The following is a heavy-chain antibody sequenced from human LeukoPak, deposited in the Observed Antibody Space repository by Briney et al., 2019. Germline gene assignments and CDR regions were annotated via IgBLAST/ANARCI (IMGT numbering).Heavy chain of an antibody. CDR2: IYHSGST. V-gene: IGHV4-4*02. D-gene: IGHD1-26*01. CDR1: GGSISSSNW. CDR3: ARLSSGSCSYFEY. Sequence: SETLSLTCAVSGGSISSSNWWSWVRQPPGKGLEWIGEIYHSGSTNYNPPLKSRVTISVDKSKNQFSLKLSSVTAADTAVYYCARLSSGSCSYFEYWGQGTLVTVSS. J-gene: IGHJ4*02.